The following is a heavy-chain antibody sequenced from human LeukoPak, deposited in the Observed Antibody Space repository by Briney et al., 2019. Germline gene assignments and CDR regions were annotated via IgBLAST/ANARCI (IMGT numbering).Heavy chain of an antibody. V-gene: IGHV3-74*01. CDR3: ERLLSWYYYNGGVDV. CDR1: GFTFSSYW. Sequence: GGSLRLSCAASGFTFSSYWMHWVRQAPGKGLVWVSRINSDGSSTSYADSVKGRFTISRDNAKNTLYLQMNGVRAEDRAVYYCERLLSWYYYNGGVDVGGKGTGVTVS. J-gene: IGHJ6*04. D-gene: IGHD6-13*01. CDR2: INSDGSST.